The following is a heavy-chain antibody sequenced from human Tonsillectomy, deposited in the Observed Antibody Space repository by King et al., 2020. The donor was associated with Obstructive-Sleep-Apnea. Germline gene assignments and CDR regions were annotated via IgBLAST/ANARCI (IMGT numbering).Heavy chain of an antibody. D-gene: IGHD3-22*01. CDR3: ARLRYDSNGYYYGDY. CDR2: IDPSDSYT. V-gene: IGHV5-10-1*01. Sequence: QLVQSGAEVKKPGESLRISCKGSGYSFTNYWITWVRQISGKGLEWMGRIDPSDSYTNYSPSFQGHVTISADKSISTAYLQWSSLKASDTAMYYCARLRYDSNGYYYGDYWGQGTLVTVSS. J-gene: IGHJ4*02. CDR1: GYSFTNYW.